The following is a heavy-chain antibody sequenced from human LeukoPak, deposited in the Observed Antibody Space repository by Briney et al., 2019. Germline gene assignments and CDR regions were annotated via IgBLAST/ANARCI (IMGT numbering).Heavy chain of an antibody. D-gene: IGHD1-26*01. CDR2: IYPVDSDT. CDR1: GYSFTSYW. Sequence: GESLKISCKGSGYSFTSYWIGWVRQLPGKGVEWMGIIYPVDSDTRYSPSFQGQVTISADKSISTAYLQWSSLKASDTAMYYCARRSIVGATSLLGAFDIWGQGTMVTVSS. J-gene: IGHJ3*02. CDR3: ARRSIVGATSLLGAFDI. V-gene: IGHV5-51*01.